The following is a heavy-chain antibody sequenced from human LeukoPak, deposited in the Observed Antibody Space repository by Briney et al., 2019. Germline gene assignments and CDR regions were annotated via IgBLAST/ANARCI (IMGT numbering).Heavy chain of an antibody. CDR2: IGHSGTNK. J-gene: IGHJ6*02. CDR3: ALSSIHKDYYFGMDV. V-gene: IGHV3-21*04. D-gene: IGHD2-2*01. CDR1: GFTFSNCA. Sequence: GESLRLSCAASGFTFSNCAMNWVRQAPGKGLEWVSSIGHSGTNKYYIDSVKGRFTVSRDNARNSLYLQIESLRDDDTAVYHCALSSIHKDYYFGMDVWGQGTTVTVSS.